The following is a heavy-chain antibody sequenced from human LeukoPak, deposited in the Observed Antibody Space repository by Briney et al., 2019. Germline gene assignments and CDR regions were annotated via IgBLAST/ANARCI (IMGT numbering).Heavy chain of an antibody. CDR2: IWYDGSNK. CDR1: GFTFSSYG. J-gene: IGHJ4*02. Sequence: GGSLRLSCAASGFTFSSYGMHWVRQAPGKGLEWVAVIWYDGSNKYYADSLKGRFTISRDNSKNTLYLQMNSLRAEDTAVYYCAKEPYSSSPEGYYFDYWGQGTLVTVSS. D-gene: IGHD6-13*01. V-gene: IGHV3-33*06. CDR3: AKEPYSSSPEGYYFDY.